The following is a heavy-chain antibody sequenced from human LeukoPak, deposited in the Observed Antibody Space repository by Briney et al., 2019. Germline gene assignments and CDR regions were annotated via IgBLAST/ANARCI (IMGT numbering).Heavy chain of an antibody. CDR3: ARDFRYCSSTSCYAGY. D-gene: IGHD2-2*01. Sequence: GGSLRLSCAASGFTFDDYGMSWVRQAPGKGLEWVSGINWNGGSTGYADPVKGRFTISRDNAKNSLYLQMNSLRAEDTALYYCARDFRYCSSTSCYAGYWGQGTLVTVSS. CDR2: INWNGGST. J-gene: IGHJ4*02. CDR1: GFTFDDYG. V-gene: IGHV3-20*04.